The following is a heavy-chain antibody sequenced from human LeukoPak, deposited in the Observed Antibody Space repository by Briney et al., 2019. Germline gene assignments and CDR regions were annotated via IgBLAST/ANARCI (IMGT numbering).Heavy chain of an antibody. CDR1: GGSISNYY. V-gene: IGHV4-59*08. D-gene: IGHD3-22*01. J-gene: IGHJ2*01. CDR2: IYYSGGT. CDR3: ARFYDSGYFAL. Sequence: PSETLSLTCTVSGGSISNYYWSWIRQPPGKGLQWIVYIYYSGGTNYSPSLKSRVTISIDTSKNQFSLKLSSVTAADTAVYYCARFYDSGYFALWGRGTLVTVSS.